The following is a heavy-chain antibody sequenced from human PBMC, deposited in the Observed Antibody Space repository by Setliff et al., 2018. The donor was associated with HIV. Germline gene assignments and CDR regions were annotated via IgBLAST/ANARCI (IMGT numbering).Heavy chain of an antibody. J-gene: IGHJ5*02. D-gene: IGHD1-1*01. V-gene: IGHV4-4*07. CDR1: GDSISGNY. CDR3: ARETQSTGQRWFDP. Sequence: SETLSLTCTVSGDSISGNYWSWIRQPAGKRLEWIGRINYGGASPPTYNPSFKSRVTMSADTSKSQFSLSLTSVTAADTAIYHCARETQSTGQRWFDPWGQGILVTVSS. CDR2: INYGGASPP.